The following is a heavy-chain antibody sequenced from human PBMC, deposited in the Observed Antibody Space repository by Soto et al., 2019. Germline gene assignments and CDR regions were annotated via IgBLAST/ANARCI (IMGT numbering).Heavy chain of an antibody. V-gene: IGHV1-3*01. D-gene: IGHD2-8*01. CDR2: INAGNGNT. Sequence: QVQLVQSGAEVKKPGASEELSCRASGYTFTSYTIHWVRQAPGQKLEWMGWINAGNGNTKYSQKFQGRVITARDTSATAAYMELSDLRFEDTAVYYCAREGGVDRDAFDIWGQGTMVTVSS. CDR1: GYTFTSYT. CDR3: AREGGVDRDAFDI. J-gene: IGHJ3*02.